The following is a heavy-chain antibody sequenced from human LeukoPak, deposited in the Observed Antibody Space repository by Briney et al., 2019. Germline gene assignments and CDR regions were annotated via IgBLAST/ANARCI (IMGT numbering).Heavy chain of an antibody. CDR1: GFTFSTYA. CDR2: ISGSSGST. J-gene: IGHJ5*02. V-gene: IGHV3-23*01. Sequence: GGSLRLSCAASGFTFSTYAMSWVRQAPGKGLERVSSISGSSGSTYYADSVKGRFTISRDNSKNTLYLQMDSLRTEDTAVYYCAKGPYCSTTSCYTMGCFDPWGQGTLVTVSS. D-gene: IGHD2-2*02. CDR3: AKGPYCSTTSCYTMGCFDP.